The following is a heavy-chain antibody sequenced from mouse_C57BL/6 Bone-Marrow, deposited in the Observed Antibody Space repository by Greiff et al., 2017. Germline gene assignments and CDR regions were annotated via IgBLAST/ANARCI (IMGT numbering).Heavy chain of an antibody. CDR3: ARQRGYDG. D-gene: IGHD2-2*01. J-gene: IGHJ3*02. Sequence: EVKVVESGGGLVQPGGSLKLSCAASGFTFSDYYMYWVRQTPEKRLEWVAYISNGGGSTYYPDTVKGRFTISRDNAKNTLYLQMSRLKSEDTAMYYCARQRGYDGWGQGTLVTVSA. CDR2: ISNGGGST. V-gene: IGHV5-12*01. CDR1: GFTFSDYY.